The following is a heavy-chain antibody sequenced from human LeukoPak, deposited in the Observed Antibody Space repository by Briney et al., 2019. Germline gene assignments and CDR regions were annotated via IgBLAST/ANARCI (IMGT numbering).Heavy chain of an antibody. V-gene: IGHV3-23*01. D-gene: IGHD3-9*01. CDR3: AKVVPLYDILTGYYDY. CDR1: GFTFSSHA. Sequence: GGSLRLSCAASGFTFSSHALSWVRQAPGKGLEWVSSLSGSGYNTYYADSVKGRFTISRDNSKNTLYLQMNSLRAEDTAVYYCAKVVPLYDILTGYYDYWGQGTLVTVSS. CDR2: LSGSGYNT. J-gene: IGHJ4*02.